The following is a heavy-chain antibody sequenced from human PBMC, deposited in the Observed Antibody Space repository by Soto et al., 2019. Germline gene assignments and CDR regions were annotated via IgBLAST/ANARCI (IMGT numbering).Heavy chain of an antibody. CDR3: ARYSGGCTNGVCYATLGY. Sequence: QVQLVQSGAEVKKPGSSVKFSCKASGGTFSSYTIRWVRQAPGQGLEWMGRIIPILGIANYAQKFQGRVTITADKSTSTAYMELSSMRSEDTAVYYCARYSGGCTNGVCYATLGYWGQGTLVTVSS. V-gene: IGHV1-69*02. CDR1: GGTFSSYT. D-gene: IGHD2-8*01. CDR2: IIPILGIA. J-gene: IGHJ4*02.